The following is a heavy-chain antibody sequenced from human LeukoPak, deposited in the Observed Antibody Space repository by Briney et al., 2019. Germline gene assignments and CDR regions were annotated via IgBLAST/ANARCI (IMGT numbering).Heavy chain of an antibody. Sequence: SETLSLTCIVSGDSISSYYWSWIRQPPGKGLEWIGYIYNSGSTNYNPSLKSRVTISVETSKNQFSLRLSSVTAADTALYYCARHKRVDALVALYYFDYWGEGTLVTVSS. CDR1: GDSISSYY. D-gene: IGHD2-21*01. CDR2: IYNSGST. V-gene: IGHV4-59*08. J-gene: IGHJ4*02. CDR3: ARHKRVDALVALYYFDY.